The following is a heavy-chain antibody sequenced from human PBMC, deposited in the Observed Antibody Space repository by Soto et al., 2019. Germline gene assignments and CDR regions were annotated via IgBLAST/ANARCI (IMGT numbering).Heavy chain of an antibody. V-gene: IGHV3-48*01. J-gene: IGHJ3*02. D-gene: IGHD1-1*01. CDR3: ASDPWNIDAFDI. CDR2: ISSSSSTI. Sequence: EVQLVESGGGLVQPGGSLRLSCAASGFTFSSYSMNWVRQAPGKGLEWGSYISSSSSTIYYADSVKGRFTISRDNTKNSLYLQMNSLRAEDTAVYYCASDPWNIDAFDIWGQGTMVTVSS. CDR1: GFTFSSYS.